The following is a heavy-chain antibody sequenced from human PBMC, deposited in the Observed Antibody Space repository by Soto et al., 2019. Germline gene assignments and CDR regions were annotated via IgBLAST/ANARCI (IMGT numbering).Heavy chain of an antibody. Sequence: SETLSLTCTVSGGSISPYYWSWIRQPPGRGLEWIGYIYYSGSTNYNPSLKSRVTISVDTSKNQFSLKLSSVTAADTAVYYCAGSFVVVTALDYWGQGTLVTVSS. CDR2: IYYSGST. J-gene: IGHJ4*02. CDR1: GGSISPYY. D-gene: IGHD2-21*02. V-gene: IGHV4-59*01. CDR3: AGSFVVVTALDY.